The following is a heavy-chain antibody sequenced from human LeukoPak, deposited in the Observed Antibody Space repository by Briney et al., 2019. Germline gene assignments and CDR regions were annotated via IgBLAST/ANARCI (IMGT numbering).Heavy chain of an antibody. D-gene: IGHD2-21*02. CDR1: GDSISDYY. Sequence: SETLSLTCTVSGDSISDYYWNWIRQPPEKGLEWIGYIYYSGSTNYNPSLKSRVTISVDTSKNQFSLKLSSVTAADTAVYYCARAYCGGDCYYYYGMDVWGQGTTVTVSS. CDR3: ARAYCGGDCYYYYGMDV. J-gene: IGHJ6*02. CDR2: IYYSGST. V-gene: IGHV4-59*01.